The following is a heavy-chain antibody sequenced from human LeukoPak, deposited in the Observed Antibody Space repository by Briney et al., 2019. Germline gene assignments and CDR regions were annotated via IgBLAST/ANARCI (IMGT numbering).Heavy chain of an antibody. J-gene: IGHJ4*02. D-gene: IGHD3-3*01. Sequence: SQTLSLTCAISGDSFSGNSVAWNWIRQSPSRGLEWLGRTYYRSKWYNDYALSVKSRITIKPDTSKNQFSLQLNSVTPDDTAVYYCARDWRGSDFDYWGRGTLVTVSS. CDR1: GDSFSGNSVA. V-gene: IGHV6-1*01. CDR2: TYYRSKWYN. CDR3: ARDWRGSDFDY.